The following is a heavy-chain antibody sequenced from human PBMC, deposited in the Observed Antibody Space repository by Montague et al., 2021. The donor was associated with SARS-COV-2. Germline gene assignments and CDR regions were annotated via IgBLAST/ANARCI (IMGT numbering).Heavy chain of an antibody. V-gene: IGHV4-39*01. Sequence: SETLSLTCTVSGGSISSSSYYWGWIRQPPGKGLEWIGGIYYSGSTYYNPSLKSRVTISVDTSKNQFSLKLSFVTAADTAVYYCARHKRWRIAAAGRDFDYWGQGTLVTVSS. CDR2: IYYSGST. J-gene: IGHJ4*02. CDR1: GGSISSSSYY. CDR3: ARHKRWRIAAAGRDFDY. D-gene: IGHD6-13*01.